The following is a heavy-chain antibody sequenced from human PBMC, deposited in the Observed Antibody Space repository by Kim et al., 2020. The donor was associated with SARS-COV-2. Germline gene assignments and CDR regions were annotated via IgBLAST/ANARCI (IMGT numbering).Heavy chain of an antibody. D-gene: IGHD1-20*01. CDR3: ARVQRHPYNWNEEH. Sequence: NPSLKSRVTISGDTSKNQFSLKLSSVTAADTAVYYCARVQRHPYNWNEEHWGQGTLVTVSS. V-gene: IGHV4-30-2*05. J-gene: IGHJ4*02.